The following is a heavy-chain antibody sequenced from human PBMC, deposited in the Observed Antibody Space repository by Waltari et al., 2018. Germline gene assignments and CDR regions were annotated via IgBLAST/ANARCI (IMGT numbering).Heavy chain of an antibody. V-gene: IGHV4-39*01. CDR1: GDSISSSNYY. J-gene: IGHJ4*02. D-gene: IGHD6-19*01. CDR3: ARSSAGMPQWLGDY. Sequence: QLQLQESGPGLVKPSETLSLSCSVSGDSISSSNYYWGWIRQPPGKGLEWIASVYYSGTTYYNPSLKSRVTISADTSRNQFYLRLTSVTATDTAVYYCARSSAGMPQWLGDYWGQGILVTVSS. CDR2: VYYSGTT.